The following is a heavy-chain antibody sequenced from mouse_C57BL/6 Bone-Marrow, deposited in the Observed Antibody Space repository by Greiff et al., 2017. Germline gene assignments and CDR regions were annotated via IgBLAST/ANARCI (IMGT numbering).Heavy chain of an antibody. J-gene: IGHJ2*01. CDR3: ARHARTDCDY. CDR2: ISSGGSYT. Sequence: EVMLVESGGDLVKPGGSLKLSCAASGFTFSSYGMSWVRQTPDKRLEWVATISSGGSYTYYPDSVKGRFTISRDNAKNTLYLQMSSLKSEDTAMYYCARHARTDCDYWGQGTTLTVSS. V-gene: IGHV5-6*01. CDR1: GFTFSSYG.